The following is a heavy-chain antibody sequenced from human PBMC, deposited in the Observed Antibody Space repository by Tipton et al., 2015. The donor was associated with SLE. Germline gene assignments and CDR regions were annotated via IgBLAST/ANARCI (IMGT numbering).Heavy chain of an antibody. J-gene: IGHJ3*02. CDR3: AREDWGWNAFDI. V-gene: IGHV4-61*02. D-gene: IGHD7-27*01. CDR1: GGSISSGSYY. CDR2: IYTSGST. Sequence: TLSLTCTVSGGSISSGSYYWSWIRQPAGKGLEWIGRIYTSGSTNYNPSLKSRVTISVDTSKNQFSLTLSSVTAADTAVYYCAREDWGWNAFDIWGQGTMVTVSS.